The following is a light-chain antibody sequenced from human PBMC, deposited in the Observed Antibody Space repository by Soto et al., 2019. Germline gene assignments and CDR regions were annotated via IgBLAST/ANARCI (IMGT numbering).Light chain of an antibody. Sequence: DIVMTQSPDSLAVSLGERATINCKSSQSVLYSSNNRTYLAWYQQKPGQPPKLLIYWASTRESGVPDRFSGSGSGTDFTLTISSRQAEDVAVYYCQQYYRPWTFGQGTKVEIK. CDR1: QSVLYSSNNRTY. CDR3: QQYYRPWT. J-gene: IGKJ1*01. CDR2: WAS. V-gene: IGKV4-1*01.